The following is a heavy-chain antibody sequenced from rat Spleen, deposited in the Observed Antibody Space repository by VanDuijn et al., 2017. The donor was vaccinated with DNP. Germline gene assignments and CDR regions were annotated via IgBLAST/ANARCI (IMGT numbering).Heavy chain of an antibody. CDR1: GYAITSNY. V-gene: IGHV3-1*01. Sequence: EVQLQESGPGLVKPSQSLSLTCSVTGYAITSNYWGWIRQFPGNKMEYIGHISYSGRTNYNPSLKRRISITRDTSKNQFFLQLNSVTTEDTATYYCARWGDYFDFWGQGLMVTVSS. CDR2: ISYSGRT. CDR3: ARWGDYFDF. J-gene: IGHJ2*01.